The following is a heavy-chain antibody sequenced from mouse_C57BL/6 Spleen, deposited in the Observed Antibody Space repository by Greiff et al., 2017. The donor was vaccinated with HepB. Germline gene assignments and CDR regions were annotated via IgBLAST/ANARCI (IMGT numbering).Heavy chain of an antibody. CDR3: ARAYGSSYWFAY. CDR1: GYTFTSYW. V-gene: IGHV1-64*01. D-gene: IGHD1-1*01. J-gene: IGHJ3*01. Sequence: QVQLQQPGAELVKPGASVKLSCKASGYTFTSYWMHWVKQRPGHGLEWIGMIHPNSGSTNYNEKFKSKATLTVDKSSSTAYMQLSSLTSEDSAVYYCARAYGSSYWFAYWGQGTLVTVSA. CDR2: IHPNSGST.